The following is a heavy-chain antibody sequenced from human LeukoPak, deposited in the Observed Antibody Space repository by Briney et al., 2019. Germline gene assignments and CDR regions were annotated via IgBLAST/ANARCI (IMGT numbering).Heavy chain of an antibody. D-gene: IGHD4-11*01. CDR1: GFSFTTYR. Sequence: PGGSLRLSCAASGFSFTTYRMHWVRQAPGKGLEWVSSISSSGSLIKYADSLRGRFTISRDNAKNSVYLQMNSLTGEDMAVYYCARMPSYSNYAFYFMDVWGKGTTVTVSS. J-gene: IGHJ6*03. V-gene: IGHV3-21*01. CDR3: ARMPSYSNYAFYFMDV. CDR2: ISSSGSLI.